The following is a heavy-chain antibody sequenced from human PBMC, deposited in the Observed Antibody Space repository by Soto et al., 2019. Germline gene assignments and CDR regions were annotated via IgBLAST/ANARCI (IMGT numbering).Heavy chain of an antibody. CDR2: ISAYNGNT. V-gene: IGHV1-18*01. CDR3: SRRAPPLDV. Sequence: QVQLVQSGAEVKKPGASVKVSCKASGYTFTSYGISWVRQAPGQGLEWMGWISAYNGNTNYAQQLKGRVTQTTDTSRSTAYMELRSRRADDTAVYFCSRRAPPLDVWGQGTTVTVSS. CDR1: GYTFTSYG. J-gene: IGHJ6*02.